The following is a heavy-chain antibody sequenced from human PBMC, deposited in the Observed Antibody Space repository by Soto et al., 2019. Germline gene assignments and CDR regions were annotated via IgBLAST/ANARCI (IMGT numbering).Heavy chain of an antibody. Sequence: QITLKESGPTLVKPTQTLTLTCTFSGFSLSTSGVGVGWIRQPPGKALEWLALIYWDDDKRYSPSLKSRLTITQYPPQDQVILTMTHMDPVDTATSYRARRGSSWSANWFDPWGQGTLVTVSS. CDR2: IYWDDDK. CDR1: GFSLSTSGVG. J-gene: IGHJ5*02. D-gene: IGHD6-13*01. CDR3: ARRGSSWSANWFDP. V-gene: IGHV2-5*02.